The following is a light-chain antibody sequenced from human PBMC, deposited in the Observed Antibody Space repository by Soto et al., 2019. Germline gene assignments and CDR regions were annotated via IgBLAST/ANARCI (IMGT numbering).Light chain of an antibody. J-gene: IGKJ4*01. CDR1: QSVSSN. V-gene: IGKV3-20*01. CDR3: QQYGRSPRVT. CDR2: GAS. Sequence: EIVMTQSPATLSVSPGERATLSCRASQSVSSNLAWYQHKPGQAPRLLIYGASSRATGIPDRFSGSGSGTDFTLTISRLEPEDFAVYYCQQYGRSPRVTFGGGTKVDI.